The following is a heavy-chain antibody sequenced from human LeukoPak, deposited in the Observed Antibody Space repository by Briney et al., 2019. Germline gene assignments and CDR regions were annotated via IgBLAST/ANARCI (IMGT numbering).Heavy chain of an antibody. Sequence: PSETLSLTCTVSGVSISSYYWSWIRQPPGEGLEWIGYIYYSGTTSYNPSLKSRVTISVDTSKNQFSLKLISVTAADTAVYYCARHQSGSYYYYGMDVWGQGTTVTVSS. D-gene: IGHD1-26*01. CDR2: IYYSGTT. CDR3: ARHQSGSYYYYGMDV. CDR1: GVSISSYY. J-gene: IGHJ6*02. V-gene: IGHV4-59*08.